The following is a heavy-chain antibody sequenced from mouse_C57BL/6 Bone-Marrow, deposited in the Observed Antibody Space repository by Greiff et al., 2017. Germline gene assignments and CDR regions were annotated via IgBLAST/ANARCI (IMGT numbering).Heavy chain of an antibody. V-gene: IGHV1-82*01. J-gene: IGHJ4*01. CDR3: ARGQFITTVYAMDY. CDR2: IYPGDGDT. CDR1: GYAFSSSW. D-gene: IGHD1-1*01. Sequence: QVQLQQSGPELVKPGASVKISCKASGYAFSSSWMNWVKQRPGKGLEWIGRIYPGDGDTNYNGKFKGKATLTADKSSSTAYMQLSSLTSEDSAVYFCARGQFITTVYAMDYWGQGTSVTVSS.